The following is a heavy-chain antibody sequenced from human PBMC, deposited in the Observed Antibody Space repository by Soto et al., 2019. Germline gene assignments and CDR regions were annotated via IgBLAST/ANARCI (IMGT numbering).Heavy chain of an antibody. CDR2: LISSGESP. Sequence: GGSLRLSCAGFGFTFSSYAMSWVRQAPGKGLEWVSALISSGESPDYADSVKGRFTISRDNSKNTLYLQMNSLRADDTAVYYCAKDLHGSGWSFDQWGQGTVVTVSS. CDR3: AKDLHGSGWSFDQ. J-gene: IGHJ4*02. CDR1: GFTFSSYA. V-gene: IGHV3-23*01. D-gene: IGHD6-19*01.